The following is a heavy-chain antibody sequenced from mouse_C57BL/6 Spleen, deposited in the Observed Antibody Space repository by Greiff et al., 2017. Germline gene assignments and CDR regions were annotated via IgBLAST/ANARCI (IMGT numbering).Heavy chain of an antibody. CDR3: AKQLDY. J-gene: IGHJ2*01. Sequence: EVKLVESGGDLVKPGGSLKLSCAASGFTFSSYGMSWVRQTPDKRLEWVATISSGGSYTYYPDSVKGRFTISRDNAKNTLYLQMRSLKSEDTAMYYCAKQLDYWGQGTTLTVSS. CDR1: GFTFSSYG. CDR2: ISSGGSYT. V-gene: IGHV5-6*01.